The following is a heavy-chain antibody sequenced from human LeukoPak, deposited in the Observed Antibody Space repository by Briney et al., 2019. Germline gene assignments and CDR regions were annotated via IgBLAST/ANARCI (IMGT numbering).Heavy chain of an antibody. CDR2: VYTSGST. CDR3: ARDSIRTPPAFDI. J-gene: IGHJ3*02. Sequence: SQTLSLTCTVSGGSIRSGSYYWSWIRQPAGKGLEWIGRVYTSGSTNYNPSLKSRVTISVDTSKNQFSLNLTSVTAADTAVYYCARDSIRTPPAFDIWGQGTMVIVSS. CDR1: GGSIRSGSYY. V-gene: IGHV4-61*02. D-gene: IGHD1-14*01.